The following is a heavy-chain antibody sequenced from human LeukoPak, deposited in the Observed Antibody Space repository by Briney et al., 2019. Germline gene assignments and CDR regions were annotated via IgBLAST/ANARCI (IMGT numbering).Heavy chain of an antibody. CDR1: GRSFSGYY. D-gene: IGHD3-22*01. Sequence: SETLSLTCAVYGRSFSGYYWSWIRQPPGKGLEWIGEINHSGSTNYDPSLKSRVTISVDTSKNQFSLKLSSVTAADTAVYYCARGRGYYYDSSGLNYWGQGTLVTVAS. CDR3: ARGRGYYYDSSGLNY. CDR2: INHSGST. V-gene: IGHV4-34*01. J-gene: IGHJ4*02.